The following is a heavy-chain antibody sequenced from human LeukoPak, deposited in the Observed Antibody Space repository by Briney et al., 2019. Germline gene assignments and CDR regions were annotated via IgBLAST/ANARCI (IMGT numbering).Heavy chain of an antibody. Sequence: SETLSFTATGAAGCIYTISWIRIRQPPGKGLEWIGYIYYSGGTNYNPSLKSRVTITVATSKNQFSPKMSSVTAADTAVYYCASGSSKRYDWYFDYWGHGTLVTVSS. V-gene: IGHV4-59*12. J-gene: IGHJ2*01. CDR3: ASGSSKRYDWYFDY. CDR1: AGCIYTIS. D-gene: IGHD2-2*03. CDR2: IYYSGGT.